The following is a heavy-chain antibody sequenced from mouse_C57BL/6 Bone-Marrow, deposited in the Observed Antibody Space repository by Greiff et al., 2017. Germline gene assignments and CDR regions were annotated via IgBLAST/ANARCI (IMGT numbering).Heavy chain of an antibody. V-gene: IGHV1-50*01. Sequence: QVQLQQPGAELVKPGASVKLSCKASGYTFTSYWMQWVKQRPGQGLEWIGEIDPSDSYTNDNQKFKGKATLTVDPSSSTAYMLLSSLTSEDSAVYYCARKIYYDNYVFYAMDYWGQGTSVTVAS. CDR1: GYTFTSYW. CDR3: ARKIYYDNYVFYAMDY. CDR2: IDPSDSYT. D-gene: IGHD2-1*01. J-gene: IGHJ4*01.